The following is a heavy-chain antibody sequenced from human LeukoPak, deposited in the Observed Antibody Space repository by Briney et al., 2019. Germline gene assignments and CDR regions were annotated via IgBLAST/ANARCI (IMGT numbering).Heavy chain of an antibody. D-gene: IGHD2-2*01. V-gene: IGHV3-23*01. CDR3: AKDKQYQLPQQLDY. Sequence: PGGSLRLSCAASGFTVSSNYMSWVRQAPGKGLEWVSAISGSGGSTYYADSVKGRFTISRDNSKNTLYLQMNSLRAEDTAVYYCAKDKQYQLPQQLDYWGQGTLVTVSS. CDR1: GFTVSSNY. J-gene: IGHJ4*02. CDR2: ISGSGGST.